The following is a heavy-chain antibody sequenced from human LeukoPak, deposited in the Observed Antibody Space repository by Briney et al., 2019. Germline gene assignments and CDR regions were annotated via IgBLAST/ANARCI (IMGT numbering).Heavy chain of an antibody. D-gene: IGHD2-2*01. J-gene: IGHJ4*02. V-gene: IGHV1-69*06. CDR1: GGTFSSYA. CDR3: ALGYCSSTSCYRGVYLDY. Sequence: SVKVSCKASGGTFSSYAISWVRQAPGQGLEWMGGIIPIFGTANYAQKFQGRVTITADKSTSTAYMELSSLRSEDTAVYYCALGYCSSTSCYRGVYLDYWGQGTLVTVSS. CDR2: IIPIFGTA.